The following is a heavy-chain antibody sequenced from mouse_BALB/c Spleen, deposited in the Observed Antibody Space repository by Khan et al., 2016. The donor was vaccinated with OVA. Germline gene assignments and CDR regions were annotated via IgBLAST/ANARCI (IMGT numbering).Heavy chain of an antibody. V-gene: IGHV3-2*02. CDR1: GYSITSDYA. CDR3: ARWFTY. J-gene: IGHJ3*01. Sequence: QLEESGPGLVKPSQSLSLTCTVTGYSITSDYAWNWIRQFPGNKLEWMGYISYRGSTTYNPSLKSRISITRDTSKNQFFLQLNSVTTEDTARYYCARWFTYWGQGTLVTVSA. CDR2: ISYRGST.